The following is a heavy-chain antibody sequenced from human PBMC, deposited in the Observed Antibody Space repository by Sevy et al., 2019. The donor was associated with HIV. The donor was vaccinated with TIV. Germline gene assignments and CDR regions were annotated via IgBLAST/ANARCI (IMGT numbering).Heavy chain of an antibody. Sequence: SETLSLTCAVYGGSFSGYYWSWIRQPPGKGLEWIGEINHSGSTNYNPSLKSRVTISVDTSKNQFSLKLSSVTAADTAVYYCARECYQQLVGSALDYWGQGTLVTVSS. D-gene: IGHD6-6*01. CDR3: ARECYQQLVGSALDY. CDR2: INHSGST. J-gene: IGHJ4*02. CDR1: GGSFSGYY. V-gene: IGHV4-34*01.